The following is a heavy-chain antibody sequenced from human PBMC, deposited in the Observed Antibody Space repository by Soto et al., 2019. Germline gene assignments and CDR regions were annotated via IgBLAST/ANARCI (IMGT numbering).Heavy chain of an antibody. CDR3: ARGSPYYDILTGYYTLDY. CDR1: GGSFSGYY. V-gene: IGHV4-34*01. Sequence: SETLSLTCAVYGGSFSGYYWRWIRQPPGKGLEWIGEINHSGSTNYNPSLKSRVTISVDTSKNQFSLKLSSVTAADTAVYYCARGSPYYDILTGYYTLDYWGQGTLVTVSS. CDR2: INHSGST. D-gene: IGHD3-9*01. J-gene: IGHJ4*02.